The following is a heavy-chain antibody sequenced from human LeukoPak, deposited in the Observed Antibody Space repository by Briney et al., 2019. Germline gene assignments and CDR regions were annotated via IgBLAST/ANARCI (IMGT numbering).Heavy chain of an antibody. CDR2: INHSGST. Sequence: PSETLSLTCAVYGGSFSGYYWSWIRQPPGKGLEWIWEINHSGSTNYNPSLKSRVTISVDTSKNQFSLKLSSVTAADTAVYYCARVRIVVVVAATRYYYYYYYMDVWGKGTTVTVSS. CDR1: GGSFSGYY. D-gene: IGHD2-15*01. CDR3: ARVRIVVVVAATRYYYYYYYMDV. V-gene: IGHV4-34*01. J-gene: IGHJ6*03.